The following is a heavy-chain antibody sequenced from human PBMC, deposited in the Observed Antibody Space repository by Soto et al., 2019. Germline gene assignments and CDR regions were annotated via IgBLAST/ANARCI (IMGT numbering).Heavy chain of an antibody. J-gene: IGHJ6*03. CDR3: ARLRGVHYYYYYYMDV. Sequence: PSETLSLTCTVSGGSISSSSYYWGWIRQPPGKGLEWIGSIYYSGSTYYNPSLKSRVTISVDTSKNQFSLKLSSVTAADTAVYYCARLRGVHYYYYYYMDVWGKGATVTVSS. V-gene: IGHV4-39*01. CDR1: GGSISSSSYY. CDR2: IYYSGST.